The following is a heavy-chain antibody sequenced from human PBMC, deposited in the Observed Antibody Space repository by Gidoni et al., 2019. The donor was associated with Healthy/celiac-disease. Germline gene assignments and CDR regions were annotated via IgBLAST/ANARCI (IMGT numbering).Heavy chain of an antibody. CDR2: IKQDGSEK. D-gene: IGHD3-9*01. CDR3: ARDFYDILTGYYYY. CDR1: GFTFSSYW. V-gene: IGHV3-7*05. J-gene: IGHJ4*02. Sequence: EVQLVESGGGLVQHGGSLRLSCAASGFTFSSYWMSWVRQAPGKGLEWVANIKQDGSEKYYVDSVKGRFTISRDNAKNSLYLQMNSLRAEDTAVYYCARDFYDILTGYYYYWGQGTLVTVSS.